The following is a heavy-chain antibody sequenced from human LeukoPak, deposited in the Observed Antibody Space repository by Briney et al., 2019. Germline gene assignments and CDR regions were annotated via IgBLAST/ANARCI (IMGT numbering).Heavy chain of an antibody. CDR3: ASGGVVPAAPMGYMDV. CDR2: INPDGSEK. J-gene: IGHJ6*03. CDR1: GFSFSSNW. V-gene: IGHV3-7*01. D-gene: IGHD2-2*01. Sequence: GVSLRLSCTASGFSFSSNWMTWVRQAPGKGLEWVGNINPDGSEKFYVDSVRGRFTISRDNARSSVYLQMTSLRADDTAVYYCASGGVVPAAPMGYMDVWGKGTTVTVSS.